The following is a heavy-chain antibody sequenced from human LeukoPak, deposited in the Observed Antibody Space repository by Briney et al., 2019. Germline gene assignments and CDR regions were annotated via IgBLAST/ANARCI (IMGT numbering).Heavy chain of an antibody. J-gene: IGHJ4*02. CDR3: ARATTGDLDY. V-gene: IGHV3-53*01. D-gene: IGHD4-17*01. CDR2: IYNDGST. CDR1: GFTVSANY. Sequence: GGSLRLSCATSGFTVSANYMTWVRQAPGKGLEWVSVIYNDGSTYYADSVKGRFTISRDNSKNTLYLRMNSLRAEDTAVYYCARATTGDLDYWGQGTLVTVSS.